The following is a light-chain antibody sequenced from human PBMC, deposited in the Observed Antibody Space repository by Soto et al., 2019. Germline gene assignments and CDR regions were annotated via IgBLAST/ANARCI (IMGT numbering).Light chain of an antibody. CDR2: GAS. CDR1: QSVSSSY. CDR3: QQYSRTPRT. V-gene: IGKV3-20*01. Sequence: EIVLTQSPGTLSLARGERATLSCRASQSVSSSYLAWYQQKPGQAPRLRIYGASSRATGIPDRFSGSGSGTDFTLTISRLESEDFAVYYCQQYSRTPRTFGQGTKVDIK. J-gene: IGKJ1*01.